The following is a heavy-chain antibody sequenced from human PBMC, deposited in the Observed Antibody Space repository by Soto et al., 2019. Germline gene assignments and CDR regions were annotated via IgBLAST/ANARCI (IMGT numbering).Heavy chain of an antibody. D-gene: IGHD4-17*01. CDR2: MNPNSGNT. Sequence: GASVKVSCKASGYTFTIYDINWVRQATGQGLEWMGWMNPNSGNTGYAQKFQGRVTMTRNTSISTAYMELSSLRSEDTAVYYCARGQRRLRYWFDPWGQGTLVTVSS. CDR1: GYTFTIYD. J-gene: IGHJ5*02. CDR3: ARGQRRLRYWFDP. V-gene: IGHV1-8*01.